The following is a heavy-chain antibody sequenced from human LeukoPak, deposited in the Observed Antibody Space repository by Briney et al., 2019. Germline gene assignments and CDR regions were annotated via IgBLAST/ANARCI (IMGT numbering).Heavy chain of an antibody. CDR1: GFTFGSYA. CDR3: ARDLGRGNTPFDY. Sequence: PGGSLRLSCAASGFTFGSYAMHWVRQAPGKGLEWVAVISYHGSNKYYADSVKGRFTISRDNSKKTVFLQMNSLRAEDTAVYYCARDLGRGNTPFDYWGQGILVTVSS. V-gene: IGHV3-30-3*01. D-gene: IGHD3-16*01. CDR2: ISYHGSNK. J-gene: IGHJ4*02.